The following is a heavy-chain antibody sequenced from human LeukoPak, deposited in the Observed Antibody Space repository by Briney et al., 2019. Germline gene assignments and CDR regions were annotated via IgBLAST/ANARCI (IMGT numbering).Heavy chain of an antibody. D-gene: IGHD3-10*01. CDR3: AKPWFDNDHYFDY. Sequence: PGGSLRLSCTPSGFIFSDSGMHWVRQAPGKGLEWVAFIRYDGTNEYYADSVKGRFTISRDNSRNSLYLQLSSLRAEDTAVYYCAKPWFDNDHYFDYWGQGTLVIVSS. CDR1: GFIFSDSG. V-gene: IGHV3-30*02. J-gene: IGHJ4*02. CDR2: IRYDGTNE.